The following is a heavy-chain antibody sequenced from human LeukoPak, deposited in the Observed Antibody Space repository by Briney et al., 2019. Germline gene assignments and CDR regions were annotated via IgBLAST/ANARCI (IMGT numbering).Heavy chain of an antibody. CDR3: ARVVGSITMIVVNRGGFYFDY. CDR1: GGSISSYY. V-gene: IGHV4-59*01. CDR2: IYYSGST. J-gene: IGHJ4*02. D-gene: IGHD3-22*01. Sequence: KPSETLSLTCTVSGGSISSYYWSWIRQPPGKGLEWIGYIYYSGSTNYNPSLKSRVTISVDTSKNQFSLKLSSVTAAHTAVYYCARVVGSITMIVVNRGGFYFDYWGQGTLVTVSS.